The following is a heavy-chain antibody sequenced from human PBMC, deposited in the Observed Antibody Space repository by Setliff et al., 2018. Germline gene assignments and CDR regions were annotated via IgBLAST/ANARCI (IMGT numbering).Heavy chain of an antibody. CDR2: IYYGGTT. Sequence: PSETLSLTCNVSGDSISSTYHWGWIRQSPGKGLEWIGSIYYGGTTHYNPSLKSRVTISVDTSKNQFSLNLSFVTAADTAVYYCARGLVDERTAYPYAEYFQYWGDGTLVTVSS. J-gene: IGHJ4*01. D-gene: IGHD3-16*01. CDR1: GDSISSTYH. V-gene: IGHV4-39*01. CDR3: ARGLVDERTAYPYAEYFQY.